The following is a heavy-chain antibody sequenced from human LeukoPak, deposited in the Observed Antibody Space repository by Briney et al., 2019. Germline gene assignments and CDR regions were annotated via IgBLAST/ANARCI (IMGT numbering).Heavy chain of an antibody. Sequence: ASVKVSCKASGGTFSSYAISWVRQATGQGLEWMGWMNPNSGVTGYAQKFQGRVSTTRDTSISTAYMELSSLRSEDTAVYFCARGPIYPKSGDYPNYYFDYWGQGTLVTVSS. CDR2: MNPNSGVT. D-gene: IGHD1-26*01. V-gene: IGHV1-8*02. CDR1: GGTFSSYA. J-gene: IGHJ4*02. CDR3: ARGPIYPKSGDYPNYYFDY.